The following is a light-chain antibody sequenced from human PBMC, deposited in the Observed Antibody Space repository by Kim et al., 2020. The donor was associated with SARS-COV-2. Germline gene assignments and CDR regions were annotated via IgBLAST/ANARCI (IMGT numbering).Light chain of an antibody. CDR3: HQSSSVPFT. J-gene: IGKJ3*01. Sequence: VTPKEKVTITCRASQSIDSNLHWYQKKPGQSPKLLIKYASQSFSGVPSRFSGSGSGTDFTLTINSLEAEDAATYYCHQSSSVPFTFGPGTKVDIK. CDR2: YAS. V-gene: IGKV6-21*01. CDR1: QSIDSN.